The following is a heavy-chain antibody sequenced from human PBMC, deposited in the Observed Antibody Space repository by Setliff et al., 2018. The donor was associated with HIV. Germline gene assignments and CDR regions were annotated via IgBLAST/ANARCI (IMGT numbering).Heavy chain of an antibody. Sequence: RASVKVSCKASGYSFTDYYIHWVRQAPGQGLEWMGWINPKSDGTNYAQKFQGWITMTRDTSISTAYMELSRLRSDDTAVYYCARGMDYYDTSGYHQYYFDYWGQGTLVTVSS. J-gene: IGHJ4*02. V-gene: IGHV1-2*04. CDR2: INPKSDGT. CDR3: ARGMDYYDTSGYHQYYFDY. D-gene: IGHD3-22*01. CDR1: GYSFTDYY.